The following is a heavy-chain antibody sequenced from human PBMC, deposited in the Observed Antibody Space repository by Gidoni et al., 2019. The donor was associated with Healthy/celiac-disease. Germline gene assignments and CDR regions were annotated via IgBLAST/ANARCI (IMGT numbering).Heavy chain of an antibody. Sequence: QVQLQESGPGLVKPSQTLSLTCTVSGGSISSGGYYWSWIRQHPGKGLEWIGYIYYSGSTYYNPSHKRRVTISVDTSKNQFSLKLSSVTAADTAVYYCARMAGLGYYDSSGYPDYWGQGTLVTVSS. J-gene: IGHJ4*02. CDR1: GGSISSGGYY. D-gene: IGHD3-22*01. CDR2: IYYSGST. V-gene: IGHV4-31*03. CDR3: ARMAGLGYYDSSGYPDY.